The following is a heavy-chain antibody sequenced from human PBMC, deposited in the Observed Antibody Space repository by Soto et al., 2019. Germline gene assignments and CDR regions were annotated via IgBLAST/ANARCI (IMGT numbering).Heavy chain of an antibody. CDR2: ISYDGSNK. CDR3: ARGGSYDHYYGMDV. CDR1: GFTFSSYA. D-gene: IGHD1-26*01. Sequence: GGSLRLSCAASGFTFSSYAMHWVRQAPGKGLEWVAVISYDGSNKYYADSVKGRFTISRDNSKNTLYLQMNSLRAEDTAVYYCARGGSYDHYYGMDVWGQGTTVTVSS. J-gene: IGHJ6*02. V-gene: IGHV3-30-3*01.